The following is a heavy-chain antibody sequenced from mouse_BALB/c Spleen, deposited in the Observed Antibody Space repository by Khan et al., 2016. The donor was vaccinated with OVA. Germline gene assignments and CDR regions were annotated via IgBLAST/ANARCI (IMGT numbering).Heavy chain of an antibody. CDR1: GYTFTNYG. CDR3: ARVGYNGTMDS. CDR2: INTYTGEP. Sequence: QIQLVPSGPELKKPGATVKISCKASGYTFTNYGMNWVKQAPGKDLKWLGWINTYTGEPTYADDFKGRFAFSLETSASTAYLKINNLKNEDTATYFCARVGYNGTMDSWGQGTSVTVSS. V-gene: IGHV9-3-1*01. D-gene: IGHD4-1*01. J-gene: IGHJ4*01.